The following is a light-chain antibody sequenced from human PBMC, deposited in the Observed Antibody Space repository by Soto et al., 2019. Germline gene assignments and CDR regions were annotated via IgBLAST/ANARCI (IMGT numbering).Light chain of an antibody. V-gene: IGKV3D-15*01. CDR1: HSVDSN. Sequence: EIVMTQSPGPLSVSTGQGATLSCRDSHSVDSNLAWYQQKPGQAPRLLIFGASTRPTGIPDRFSGSGSGTEFTLTISSLQSEDFAVYYCQQYDKWPLTFGGGTKVEIK. CDR3: QQYDKWPLT. CDR2: GAS. J-gene: IGKJ4*01.